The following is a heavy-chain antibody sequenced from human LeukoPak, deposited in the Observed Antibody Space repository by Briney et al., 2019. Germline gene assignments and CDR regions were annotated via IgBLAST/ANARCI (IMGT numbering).Heavy chain of an antibody. CDR3: ARVRHTPYYYGMDV. D-gene: IGHD2-21*01. J-gene: IGHJ6*02. CDR2: IYTSGST. Sequence: SETLSLTCTVSGGSISSGSYYWSWIRQPAGTGLEWLGRIYTSGSTNYNPSLKSRVTISVDTSKNQFSLKLSSVTAADTAVYYCARVRHTPYYYGMDVWGQGTTVTVSS. CDR1: GGSISSGSYY. V-gene: IGHV4-61*02.